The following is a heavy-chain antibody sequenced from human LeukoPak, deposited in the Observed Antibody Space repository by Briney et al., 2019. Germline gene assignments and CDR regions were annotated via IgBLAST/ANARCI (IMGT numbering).Heavy chain of an antibody. CDR3: ARQELLWFGGLNWFDP. Sequence: GASLQISCKGSGSIFTSYWIGWVRPLPGKGLEWMGIIYPGDSDTRYSPSFQGQVTISADKSISTAYLQWSSLKASDTAMYYCARQELLWFGGLNWFDPWGQGTLVTVSS. J-gene: IGHJ5*02. V-gene: IGHV5-51*01. CDR2: IYPGDSDT. CDR1: GSIFTSYW. D-gene: IGHD3-10*01.